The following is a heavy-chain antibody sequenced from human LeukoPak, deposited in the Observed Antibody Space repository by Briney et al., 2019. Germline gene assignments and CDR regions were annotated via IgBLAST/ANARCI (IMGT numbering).Heavy chain of an antibody. D-gene: IGHD3-9*01. Sequence: PSQTLSLTCTVSGGSISSTSYFWGWIRQPPGKGLESIGRIYSSGSMYYNPSLESRVTISVDPSKNPFCLEPCSVTARDSVVDYCARHSSYDILTGYSYYFDYWGQGTLVTVSS. CDR2: IYSSGSM. V-gene: IGHV4-39*01. CDR3: ARHSSYDILTGYSYYFDY. J-gene: IGHJ4*02. CDR1: GGSISSTSYF.